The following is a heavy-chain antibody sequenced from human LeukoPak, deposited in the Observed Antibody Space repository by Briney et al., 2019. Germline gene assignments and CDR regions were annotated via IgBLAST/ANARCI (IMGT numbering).Heavy chain of an antibody. J-gene: IGHJ4*02. Sequence: ASVKVSCKASQYTFTEYAVHWVRQAPGQGLEWMGIINPSGGSTSYAQKFQGRVTMTRDTSTSTVYMELSSLRSEDTAVYYCARSSGSDAHYFDYWGQGTPVTVSS. CDR3: ARSSGSDAHYFDY. CDR1: QYTFTEYA. CDR2: INPSGGST. D-gene: IGHD1-26*01. V-gene: IGHV1-46*01.